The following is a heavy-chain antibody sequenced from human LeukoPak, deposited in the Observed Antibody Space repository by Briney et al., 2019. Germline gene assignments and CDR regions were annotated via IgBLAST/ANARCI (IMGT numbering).Heavy chain of an antibody. V-gene: IGHV3-64D*09. J-gene: IGHJ4*02. D-gene: IGHD1-26*01. CDR1: GFTVSNYA. CDR2: ITSNGDTT. CDR3: LRDSQGVGDY. Sequence: PSGGSLRLSCAASGFTVSNYAMHWVRQAPGKGLEYVSSITSNGDTTYYADALKGRFTISRDNSKNTLYLQMISLRPEDTAVYFCLRDSQGVGDYWGLGTLVTVSS.